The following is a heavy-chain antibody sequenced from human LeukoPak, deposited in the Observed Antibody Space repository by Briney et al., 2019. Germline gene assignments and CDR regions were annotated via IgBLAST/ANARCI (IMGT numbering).Heavy chain of an antibody. V-gene: IGHV3-53*01. CDR1: GFTVSSND. J-gene: IGHJ4*02. Sequence: QAGGSLRLSCAASGFTVSSNDMSWVRQAPGKGLECISVIYSGGSTDYADSVKGRLTISRDNSKNTLYLQMNSLRAEDTAVYYCARSPPLRGATAFDYWGQGTLVTVSS. D-gene: IGHD1-26*01. CDR3: ARSPPLRGATAFDY. CDR2: IYSGGST.